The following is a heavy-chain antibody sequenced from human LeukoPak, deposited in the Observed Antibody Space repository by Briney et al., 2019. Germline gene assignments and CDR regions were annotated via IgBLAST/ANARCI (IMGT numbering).Heavy chain of an antibody. V-gene: IGHV3-30-3*01. Sequence: PGGSLRLSCAASGFTFSSYAMHWVRQAPGKGLEWVAVISYDGSNKYYADSVKGRFTISRDNSKNTLYLQMNSLRAEDTAVYYCAREREDLGYCSSTSCSGYYYYGMDVWRQGTTVTVSS. D-gene: IGHD2-2*01. CDR3: AREREDLGYCSSTSCSGYYYYGMDV. J-gene: IGHJ6*02. CDR2: ISYDGSNK. CDR1: GFTFSSYA.